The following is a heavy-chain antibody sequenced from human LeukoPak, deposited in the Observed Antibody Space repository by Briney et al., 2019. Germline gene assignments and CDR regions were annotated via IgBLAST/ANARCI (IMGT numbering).Heavy chain of an antibody. Sequence: GGSLGLSCAASGFTFSSYSMNWVRQAPGKGLEWVSSISSSSSYIYYADSVKGRFTISRDNAKNSLYLQMNSLRAEDTAVYYCARELSLDSSGYYWEAFDYWGQGTLVTVSS. D-gene: IGHD3-22*01. J-gene: IGHJ4*02. CDR2: ISSSSSYI. V-gene: IGHV3-21*01. CDR3: ARELSLDSSGYYWEAFDY. CDR1: GFTFSSYS.